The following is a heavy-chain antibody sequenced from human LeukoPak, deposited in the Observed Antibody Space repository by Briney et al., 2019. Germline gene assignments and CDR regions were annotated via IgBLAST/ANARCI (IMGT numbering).Heavy chain of an antibody. Sequence: GGSLRLSCAASGFSLSSYWMSWVRQAPGKGLEWVANIKQDGSEKYYVDSVKGRFTISRDNAKNSLYLQMNSLRAEDTALYYCARIGSGSIWFVDYWGQGTLVTVSS. D-gene: IGHD6-13*01. J-gene: IGHJ4*02. CDR3: ARIGSGSIWFVDY. CDR1: GFSLSSYW. CDR2: IKQDGSEK. V-gene: IGHV3-7*01.